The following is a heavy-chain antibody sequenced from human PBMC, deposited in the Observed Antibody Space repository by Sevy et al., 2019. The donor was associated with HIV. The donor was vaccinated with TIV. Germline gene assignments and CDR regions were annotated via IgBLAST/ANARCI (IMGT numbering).Heavy chain of an antibody. J-gene: IGHJ6*02. CDR1: GFTFSSYE. D-gene: IGHD2-2*01. CDR3: ARDCSSTSCLWGLDV. Sequence: GGSLRLSCAVSGFTFSSYEMKWVRQAPGKGLEWVSYISSTGNTIYYADSVKGRFTISRDNAKNSLFLQMNSLRVEDTAVYYCARDCSSTSCLWGLDVWGQGTAVTVSS. V-gene: IGHV3-48*03. CDR2: ISSTGNTI.